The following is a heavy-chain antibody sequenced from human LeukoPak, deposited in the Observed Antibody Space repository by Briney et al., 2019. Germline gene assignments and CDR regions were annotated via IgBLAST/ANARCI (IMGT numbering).Heavy chain of an antibody. CDR2: FDPEDGET. V-gene: IGHV1-24*01. Sequence: ASVKVSCKVSGYTLTELSMHWVRQAPGKGLEWMGGFDPEDGETIYAQKFQGRVTMTEDTSTDTAYMELSSLRSEDTAVYYCATGGDTMVQGVINWFDPWGQGTLVTVSS. D-gene: IGHD3-10*01. CDR1: GYTLTELS. CDR3: ATGGDTMVQGVINWFDP. J-gene: IGHJ5*02.